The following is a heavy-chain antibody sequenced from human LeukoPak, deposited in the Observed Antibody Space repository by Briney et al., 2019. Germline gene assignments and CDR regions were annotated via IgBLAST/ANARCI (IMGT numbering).Heavy chain of an antibody. CDR2: VYYSGGT. CDR3: ARGGYYTLEYYYYMEV. J-gene: IGHJ6*03. D-gene: IGHD3-3*01. V-gene: IGHV4-59*01. CDR1: GGSLSSYY. Sequence: SETLSLTCAISGGSLSSYYWSWIRQPPGKGLEWIGYVYYSGGTDYNPSLKSRVTISVDTSKNQFSLKLNSVTAADTAVYYCARGGYYTLEYYYYMEVWGKGTTVTVSS.